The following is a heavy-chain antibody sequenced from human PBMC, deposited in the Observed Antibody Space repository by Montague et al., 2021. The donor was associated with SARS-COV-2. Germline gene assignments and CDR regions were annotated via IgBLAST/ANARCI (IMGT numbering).Heavy chain of an antibody. CDR3: AKDFPGDDYGDYGGDYYYYGMDV. CDR1: GFTFSSYA. V-gene: IGHV3-23*01. D-gene: IGHD4-17*01. J-gene: IGHJ6*02. CDR2: ISGSGGST. Sequence: SLSLSCAASGFTFSSYAMSWVRQAPGKGLEWVSAISGSGGSTYYADSVKGRFTISRDNSKNTLYLQMNSLRAEDTAVYYCAKDFPGDDYGDYGGDYYYYGMDVWGQGTTVTVSS.